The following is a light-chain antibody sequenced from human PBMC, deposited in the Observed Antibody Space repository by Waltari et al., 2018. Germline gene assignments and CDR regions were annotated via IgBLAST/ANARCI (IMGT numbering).Light chain of an antibody. J-gene: IGLJ1*01. CDR1: SGHSNNA. CDR3: HTRGTGLYV. Sequence: QLVLTQSPSATASLGASVKLTCTLTSGHSNNATARHHPQPEKGPRYSTKVNSDGSHSKGDGIPDRFAGSSSGAERYLTISSLQSEDEADYYCHTRGTGLYVFGPGTKVTVL. V-gene: IGLV4-69*01. CDR2: VNSDGSH.